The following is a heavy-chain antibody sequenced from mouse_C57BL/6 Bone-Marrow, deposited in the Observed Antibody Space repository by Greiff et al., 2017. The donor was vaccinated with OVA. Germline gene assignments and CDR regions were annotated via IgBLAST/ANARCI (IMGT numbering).Heavy chain of an antibody. CDR3: ARLRILGYFDV. Sequence: EVKVVESGGGLVQPGGSLKLSCAASGFTFSDYGMAWVRQAPGKGPEWVAFISNLAYSIYYADTVTGRFTISRENAKNTLYLEMSSLRSEDTAMYYCARLRILGYFDVWGTGTTVTVSS. V-gene: IGHV5-15*01. CDR1: GFTFSDYG. J-gene: IGHJ1*03. CDR2: ISNLAYSI.